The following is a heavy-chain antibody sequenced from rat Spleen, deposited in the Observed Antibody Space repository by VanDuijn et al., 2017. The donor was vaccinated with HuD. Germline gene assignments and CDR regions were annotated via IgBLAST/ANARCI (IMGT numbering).Heavy chain of an antibody. CDR3: TTRPYYSSLNWFPY. CDR1: GFTFSNYN. V-gene: IGHV5-7*01. D-gene: IGHD1-2*01. J-gene: IGHJ3*01. CDR2: ISYDGSRT. Sequence: EVQLVESGGGLVQPGRSLKLSCAASGFTFSNYNMAWVRQAPKKGLEWVASISYDGSRTYHRDSVKGRFTISRDNAKSTLYLQMDSLRSEDTATYYCTTRPYYSSLNWFPYWGQGTLVTVSS.